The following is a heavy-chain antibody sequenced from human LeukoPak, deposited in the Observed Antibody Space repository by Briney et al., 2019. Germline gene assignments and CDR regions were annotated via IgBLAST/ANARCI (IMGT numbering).Heavy chain of an antibody. Sequence: ASVKVSCKASGYTFTSYGISWVRQAPGQGLEWMGWISAYNGNTNHAQKLQGRVTMTTDTSTSTAYMELRSLRSDDTAVYYCARGAYTPDYYDSSGSFDYWGQGTLVTVSS. V-gene: IGHV1-18*01. CDR3: ARGAYTPDYYDSSGSFDY. D-gene: IGHD3-22*01. CDR1: GYTFTSYG. J-gene: IGHJ4*02. CDR2: ISAYNGNT.